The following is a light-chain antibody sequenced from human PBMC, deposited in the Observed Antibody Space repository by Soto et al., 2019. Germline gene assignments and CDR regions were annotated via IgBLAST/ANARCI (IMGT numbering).Light chain of an antibody. J-gene: IGKJ5*01. CDR2: DAS. V-gene: IGKV3-11*01. CDR1: QTFSSH. CDR3: QQRSNWPPVIT. Sequence: EIVLTQSPATLSLSPGERDTLSCRASQTFSSHLAWYQQKPGQAPRLLIYDASKRATGIPARFSGRGSGTDLTLTISSLEPEAFAVYYCQQRSNWPPVITFGQGTRLEIK.